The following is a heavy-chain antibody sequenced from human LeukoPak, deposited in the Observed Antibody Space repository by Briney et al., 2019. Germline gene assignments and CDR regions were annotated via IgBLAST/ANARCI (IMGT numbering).Heavy chain of an antibody. V-gene: IGHV1-18*01. CDR2: ISAYNGNT. J-gene: IGHJ5*02. Sequence: ASVKVSCKSSGYTFTNYGISWVRQAPGQGLEWMGWISAYNGNTNYAQKLQGRVTMTTDTSTSTAYMELRSLRSDDTAVYYCARDQTYDILTGYSNWFDPWGQGTLVTVSS. CDR3: ARDQTYDILTGYSNWFDP. CDR1: GYTFTNYG. D-gene: IGHD3-9*01.